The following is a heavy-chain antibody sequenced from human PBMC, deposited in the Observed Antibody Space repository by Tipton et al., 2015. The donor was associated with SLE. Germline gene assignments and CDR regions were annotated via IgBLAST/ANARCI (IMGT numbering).Heavy chain of an antibody. D-gene: IGHD1-20*01. CDR2: IYFPGRT. J-gene: IGHJ4*02. Sequence: TLSLTCSVSGVSITNYHSYWDWFRQTAGKGLEWIGRIYFPGRTYYNPSVTSRVTIALGTSKNEFSLEMTSVTTADTGVYYCARRWYNWNRGYFDYWGQGTLVTVSS. CDR1: GVSITNYHSY. CDR3: ARRWYNWNRGYFDY. V-gene: IGHV4-61*02.